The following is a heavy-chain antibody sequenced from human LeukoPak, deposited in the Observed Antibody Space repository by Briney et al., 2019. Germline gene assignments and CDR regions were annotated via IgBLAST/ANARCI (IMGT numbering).Heavy chain of an antibody. CDR3: ARRSVIAETVHAFDI. CDR1: GYSFTSYW. CDR2: IYPGDSDT. J-gene: IGHJ3*02. Sequence: GESLKISCEGSGYSFTSYWNCWVRQMPGKGLERMGIIYPGDSDTRYSPFFQGQITISADKSINTAYLQWSSLKASDTAMYYCARRSVIAETVHAFDIWGQGTMVSVSS. V-gene: IGHV5-51*01. D-gene: IGHD6-13*01.